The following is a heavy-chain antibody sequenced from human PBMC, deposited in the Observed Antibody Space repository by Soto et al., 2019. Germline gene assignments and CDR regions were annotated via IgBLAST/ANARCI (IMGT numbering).Heavy chain of an antibody. Sequence: EVQLVESGGGLVQSGGSLKLSCAASGFTFSGSSMHWVRQASGKGLEWVGRIRSKVNSYATAYAASVEGRFIISRDDSKNTTYLQMNSLKTEDTAVYYCARVGQDYYYGMDVWGQGTTVTVSS. CDR3: ARVGQDYYYGMDV. CDR1: GFTFSGSS. J-gene: IGHJ6*02. CDR2: IRSKVNSYAT. D-gene: IGHD1-26*01. V-gene: IGHV3-73*02.